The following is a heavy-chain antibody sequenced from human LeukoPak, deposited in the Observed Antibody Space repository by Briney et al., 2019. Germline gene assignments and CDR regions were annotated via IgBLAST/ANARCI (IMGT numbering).Heavy chain of an antibody. CDR1: GGSISSSSYY. CDR2: IYYSGST. J-gene: IGHJ4*02. V-gene: IGHV4-39*01. D-gene: IGHD5-18*01. CDR3: ARRPVGYSYGYFDY. Sequence: SETLSLTCTVSGGSISSSSYYWGWIRQPPGKGLEWIGSIYYSGSTYYNPSLKSRVTISVDTSKNQFSLKLSSVTAADTAVYYCARRPVGYSYGYFDYWGQGTLVTVSS.